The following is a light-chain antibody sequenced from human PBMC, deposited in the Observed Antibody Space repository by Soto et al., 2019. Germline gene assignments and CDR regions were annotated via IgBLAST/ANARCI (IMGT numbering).Light chain of an antibody. CDR2: GAS. CDR3: QQYAGSPPLT. J-gene: IGKJ4*01. CDR1: QSVSTTY. Sequence: EIVLTQSPGTLSLSPGERATLSCRASQSVSTTYLAWYQQKPGQAPRLLIYGASSRATGIPDRFSGSGSGTDFTLTISRLEPEDFAVYYCQQYAGSPPLTFGGGTKVDIK. V-gene: IGKV3-20*01.